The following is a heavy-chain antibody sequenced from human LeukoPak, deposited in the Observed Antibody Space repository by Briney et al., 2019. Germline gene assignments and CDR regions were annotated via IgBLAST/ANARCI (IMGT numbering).Heavy chain of an antibody. D-gene: IGHD2-15*01. J-gene: IGHJ4*02. Sequence: GGSLRLSCAASGFTFSDFAMIWVRQPPGKGLEWVSSTFQGGGEIHYADSVRGRFTISRDNTKNSLYLQMNSLRAEDTAFYYCARQNIVVVPHFDYWGQGTLVTVSS. CDR3: ARQNIVVVPHFDY. CDR1: GFTFSDFA. CDR2: TFQGGGEI. V-gene: IGHV3-23*01.